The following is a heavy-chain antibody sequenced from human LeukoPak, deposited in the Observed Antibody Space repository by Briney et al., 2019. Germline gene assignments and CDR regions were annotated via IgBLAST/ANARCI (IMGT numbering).Heavy chain of an antibody. CDR1: GXTFSSYA. V-gene: IGHV3-30-3*01. CDR3: ARDSYGMDV. Sequence: QPGRSLRLSCAVSGXTFSSYAMHWVRQAPGKGLEWVAVISYDGSNKYYADSVKGGFTISRDNSKNTLYLQMNSLRAEDTAVYYCARDSYGMDVWGQGTTVTVSS. CDR2: ISYDGSNK. J-gene: IGHJ6*02.